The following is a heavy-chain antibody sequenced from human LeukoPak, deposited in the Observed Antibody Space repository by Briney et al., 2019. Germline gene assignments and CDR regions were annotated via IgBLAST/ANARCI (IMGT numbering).Heavy chain of an antibody. D-gene: IGHD6-6*01. V-gene: IGHV3-23*01. CDR2: TSGSGGST. CDR1: GFTFSSYA. J-gene: IGHJ4*02. CDR3: AKAIHKQYSSSSPRDY. Sequence: PGGSLRPSCAASGFTFSSYAMSWVRQAPGKGLEWVSATSGSGGSTYYADSVKGRFTISRDNSKNTLYLQMNSLRAEDTAVYYCAKAIHKQYSSSSPRDYWGQGTLVTVSS.